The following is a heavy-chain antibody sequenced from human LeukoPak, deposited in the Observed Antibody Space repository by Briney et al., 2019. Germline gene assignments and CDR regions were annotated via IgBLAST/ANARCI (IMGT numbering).Heavy chain of an antibody. CDR1: GDSVSSNSAA. J-gene: IGHJ4*02. V-gene: IGHV6-1*01. Sequence: SQTLSLTCALSGDSVSSNSAAWDWLRQSPSRGLEWLGRTYYRSKWYNDYAVSVKSRITINPDTSKNQFSLQLNSVTPEDTAVYYCARGRLRDGYYFDYWGQGTLVTVSS. CDR2: TYYRSKWYN. CDR3: ARGRLRDGYYFDY. D-gene: IGHD5-24*01.